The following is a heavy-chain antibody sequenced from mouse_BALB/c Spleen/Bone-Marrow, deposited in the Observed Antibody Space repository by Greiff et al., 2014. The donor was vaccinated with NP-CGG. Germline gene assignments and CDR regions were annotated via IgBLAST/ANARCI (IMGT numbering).Heavy chain of an antibody. D-gene: IGHD1-2*01. CDR2: IRNKANGYTT. CDR1: GFTFTDFY. J-gene: IGHJ2*01. V-gene: IGHV7-3*02. Sequence: EVKLMESGGGLVQPGGSLRLSCEASGFTFTDFYMNWVRQPPGKALEWLGFIRNKANGYTTEYSASVKGRFTISRDNSQSILYLQMNALRAEDSATYDCARDGGRLLFDYWGQGTTLTVSS. CDR3: ARDGGRLLFDY.